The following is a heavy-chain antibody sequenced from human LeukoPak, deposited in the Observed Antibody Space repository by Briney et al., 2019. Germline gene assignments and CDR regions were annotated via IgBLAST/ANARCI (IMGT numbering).Heavy chain of an antibody. CDR3: ARLSQYYYDTSGGTTYYHYFGLDV. CDR1: GDTTSSNTTA. CDR2: TYYRSKWFV. D-gene: IGHD3-22*01. V-gene: IGHV6-1*01. J-gene: IGHJ6*02. Sequence: SQTLSLTCAVSGDTTSSNTTAWNWIRQSPSRGLEWLGRTYYRSKWFVDYAVSVESRLTINPDAARNHFSLQLSSVTPADSAVYYCARLSQYYYDTSGGTTYYHYFGLDVWGQGTTVTVSS.